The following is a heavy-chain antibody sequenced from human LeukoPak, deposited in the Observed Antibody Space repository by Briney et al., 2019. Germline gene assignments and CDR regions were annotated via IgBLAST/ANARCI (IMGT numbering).Heavy chain of an antibody. CDR2: IRYDGSNK. V-gene: IGHV3-30*02. Sequence: PGGSLRLSCAASGFTFSSYGMHWVRQAPGKGLEWVAFIRYDGSNKYYADSVKGRFTISRDNSKNTLYLQMNSLRADDTAVYYCARYSWHEPVGAWTYFDLWGRGTLVTVSS. D-gene: IGHD2-8*02. CDR3: ARYSWHEPVGAWTYFDL. J-gene: IGHJ2*01. CDR1: GFTFSSYG.